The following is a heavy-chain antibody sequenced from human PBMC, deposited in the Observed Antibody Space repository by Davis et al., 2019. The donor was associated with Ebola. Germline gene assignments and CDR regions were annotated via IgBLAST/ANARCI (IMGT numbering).Heavy chain of an antibody. V-gene: IGHV3-30*03. CDR1: GFTFSSYG. CDR2: ISYDGSNK. Sequence: GESLKISCAASGFTFSSYGMHWVRQAPGKGLEWVAVISYDGSNKYYADSVKGRFTISRDNSKNTLYLQMNSLRSEDTAVYYCARGELRYFDWLSRIYYYYGMDVWGQGTTVTVSS. J-gene: IGHJ6*02. CDR3: ARGELRYFDWLSRIYYYYGMDV. D-gene: IGHD3-9*01.